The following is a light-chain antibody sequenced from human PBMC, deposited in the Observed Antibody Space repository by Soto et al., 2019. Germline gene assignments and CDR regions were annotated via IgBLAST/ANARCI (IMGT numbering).Light chain of an antibody. CDR3: QQYDDWPLT. CDR2: DAF. Sequence: EKVMTQSPATLSVSPGERATLSCRASENIKNRLAWYQQKPGQGPRLLIYDAFTRATDIPARFSGSASGTEFTLTISSLQSEDSASYYCQQYDDWPLTLGGGTKVEIK. V-gene: IGKV3-15*01. J-gene: IGKJ4*01. CDR1: ENIKNR.